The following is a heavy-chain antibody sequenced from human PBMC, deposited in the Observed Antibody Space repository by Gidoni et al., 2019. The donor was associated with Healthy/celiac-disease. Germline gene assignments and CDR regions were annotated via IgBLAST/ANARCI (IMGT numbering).Heavy chain of an antibody. CDR1: GGSISSSSYY. V-gene: IGHV4-39*01. J-gene: IGHJ5*02. CDR2: IYYSGST. D-gene: IGHD6-13*01. Sequence: QLQLQESGPGLVKPSETLSLTCTVSGGSISSSSYYWGWIRQPPGKGLEWIGSIYYSGSTYYNPSLKSRVTISVDTSKNQFSLKLSSVTAADTAVYYCARHASIRGIAAAGIWFDPWGQGTLVTVSS. CDR3: ARHASIRGIAAAGIWFDP.